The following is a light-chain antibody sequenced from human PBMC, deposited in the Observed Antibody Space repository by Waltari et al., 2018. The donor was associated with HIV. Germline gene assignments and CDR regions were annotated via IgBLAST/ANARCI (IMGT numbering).Light chain of an antibody. CDR1: QSLLHRNGYNY. CDR3: MQSLQTPWT. V-gene: IGKV2-28*01. J-gene: IGKJ1*01. Sequence: EIILSQSPLSLPATPGEPASISCPSNQSLLHRNGYNYLQWYLQRPGQPPLLLISVGSDRASGVPDRFSGSGSGTEFMLKISKVEAEDVGIYYCMQSLQTPWTFGQGTKVEVK. CDR2: VGS.